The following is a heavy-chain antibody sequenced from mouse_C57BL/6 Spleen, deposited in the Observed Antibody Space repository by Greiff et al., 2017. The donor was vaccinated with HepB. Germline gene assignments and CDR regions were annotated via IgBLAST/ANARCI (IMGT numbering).Heavy chain of an antibody. J-gene: IGHJ2*01. CDR2: IDPETGGT. CDR1: GYTFTDYE. D-gene: IGHD2-4*01. CDR3: TRKADDYVEGGDY. Sequence: QVQLQQSGAELVRPGASVTLSCKASGYTFTDYEMHWVKQTPVHGLEWIGAIDPETGGTAYNQKFKGKAILTADKSSSTAYMELRSLTSEDSAVYYCTRKADDYVEGGDYWGQGTTLTVSS. V-gene: IGHV1-15*01.